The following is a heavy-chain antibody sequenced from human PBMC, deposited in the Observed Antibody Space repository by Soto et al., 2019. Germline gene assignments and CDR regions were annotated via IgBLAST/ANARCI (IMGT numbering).Heavy chain of an antibody. V-gene: IGHV3-30-3*01. D-gene: IGHD5-18*01. J-gene: IGHJ4*02. CDR3: ARDRGYSYGHPLDY. CDR1: GFTFNTYT. Sequence: QVQLVESGGGVVQPGRSLRLSCAASGFTFNTYTMHWVRHAPGKGLEWVALILSEGSNKYYADSVKGRFTISRDNSKNPLYLQMNSLRAEDTAVYYCARDRGYSYGHPLDYWGQGTLVTVSS. CDR2: ILSEGSNK.